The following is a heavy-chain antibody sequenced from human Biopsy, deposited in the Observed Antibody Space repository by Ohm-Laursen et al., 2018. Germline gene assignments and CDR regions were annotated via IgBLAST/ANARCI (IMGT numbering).Heavy chain of an antibody. CDR2: IIPIPNVA. D-gene: IGHD1-26*01. CDR3: ARGEGSSWFDP. V-gene: IGHV1-69*10. J-gene: IGHJ5*02. CDR1: GDSFTSYA. Sequence: SVKVSCKASGDSFTSYAIGWGRQAPGQGLEWMGGIIPIPNVATYAQKFQGRITITADESTSTAYMELSSLTSDDPAVYFCARGEGSSWFDPWGHGTLVTVSS.